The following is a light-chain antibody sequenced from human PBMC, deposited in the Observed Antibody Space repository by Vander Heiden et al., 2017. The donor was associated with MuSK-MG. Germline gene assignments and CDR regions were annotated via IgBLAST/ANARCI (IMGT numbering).Light chain of an antibody. CDR2: AAS. V-gene: IGKV1-39*01. CDR3: QQSDSTPRT. CDR1: QTISIY. Sequence: DIQMTQSPSSLSASVGDRVIITCRASQTISIYLNWYQQKPGKAPKLLIYAASNLQSGVPSRFSGSGSGPDFTLTISRLQPEDFATYYCQQSDSTPRTFGQGTKLEIK. J-gene: IGKJ2*01.